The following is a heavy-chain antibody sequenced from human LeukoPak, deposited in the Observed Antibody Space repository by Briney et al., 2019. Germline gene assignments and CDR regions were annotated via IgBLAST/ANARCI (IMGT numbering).Heavy chain of an antibody. CDR3: AREWDGYKFDY. V-gene: IGHV3-66*01. CDR2: IYTGGST. CDR1: GFTVSSNY. D-gene: IGHD5-24*01. J-gene: IGHJ4*02. Sequence: GGSLRLSCAASGFTVSSNYMSWVRQAPGKGLEWVSVIYTGGSTYYADSVKGRFTISRDNSKNTLDLQTNSLRAEDTAVYYCAREWDGYKFDYWGQGTLVTVSS.